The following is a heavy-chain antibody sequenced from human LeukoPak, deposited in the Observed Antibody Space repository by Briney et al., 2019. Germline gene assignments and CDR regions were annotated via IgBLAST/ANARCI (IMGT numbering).Heavy chain of an antibody. J-gene: IGHJ4*02. D-gene: IGHD6-13*01. Sequence: GGSLRLSCAASGFTFSSYAMSWVRQARGKGREGVSAISGRGGSTYYADYVKGRFTICRDNSKNTLYLQMHSLSAEATAVYYCAKDLRGKQQLGPADYWGQGTLVTVSS. CDR3: AKDLRGKQQLGPADY. V-gene: IGHV3-23*01. CDR2: ISGRGGST. CDR1: GFTFSSYA.